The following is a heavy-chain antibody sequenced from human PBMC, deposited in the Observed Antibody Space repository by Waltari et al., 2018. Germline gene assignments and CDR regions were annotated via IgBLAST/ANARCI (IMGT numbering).Heavy chain of an antibody. V-gene: IGHV3-74*01. J-gene: IGHJ3*02. D-gene: IGHD2-15*01. CDR3: ARDPHGNPGPHDAFDI. CDR2: INYAGGGA. CDR1: GFPFSSCW. Sequence: EVQLVESGGGLVQPGGSLRLSCAASGFPFSSCWMHWVRQAPGKGLGWVSRINYAGGGASYADSVRGRFTISRDNTKNTLYLQINSLTDEDTAVYFCARDPHGNPGPHDAFDIWGRGTMVTVSS.